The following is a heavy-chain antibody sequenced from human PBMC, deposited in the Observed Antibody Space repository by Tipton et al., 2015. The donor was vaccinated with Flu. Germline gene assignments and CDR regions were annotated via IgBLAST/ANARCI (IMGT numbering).Heavy chain of an antibody. D-gene: IGHD2-21*01. V-gene: IGHV3-23*01. CDR1: GFNCGDYG. CDR2: ISDGPLPT. Sequence: SLRLSCEASGFNCGDYGMSWFRQAPGKGLEWVSTISDGPLPTYYADSVKGRFTISRDRSMNTLFLQMDSLRAEDAAVYYCAVFKNPGHWGQGTLVTVSS. CDR3: AVFKNPGH. J-gene: IGHJ4*02.